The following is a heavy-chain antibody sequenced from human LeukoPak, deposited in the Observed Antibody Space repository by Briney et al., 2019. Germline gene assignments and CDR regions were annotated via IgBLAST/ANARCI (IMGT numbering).Heavy chain of an antibody. V-gene: IGHV3-21*01. CDR2: ISSSSSYI. Sequence: PGGSLRLSCAASGFTFSSYSMNWVRQAPGKGLEWVSSISSSSSYIHYADSVKGRFTISRDNAKNSLYLQMNSLRAEDTAVYYCARDHSSSCSDYWGQGTLVTVSS. CDR1: GFTFSSYS. J-gene: IGHJ4*02. D-gene: IGHD6-6*01. CDR3: ARDHSSSCSDY.